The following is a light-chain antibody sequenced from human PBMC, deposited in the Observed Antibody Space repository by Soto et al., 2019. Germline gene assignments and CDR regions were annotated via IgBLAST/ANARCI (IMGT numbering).Light chain of an antibody. CDR1: QSVYSSY. CDR3: HQYGSSPWT. V-gene: IGKV3-20*01. Sequence: EIMLTQSPGTLSLSPGERATLSCRASQSVYSSYLAWYQQRPGQAPRLLFYDASIRATGIPDRFSGSGSGTDFRLTISRLEPEGVGVYYCHQYGSSPWTFGQGTKVEIK. J-gene: IGKJ1*01. CDR2: DAS.